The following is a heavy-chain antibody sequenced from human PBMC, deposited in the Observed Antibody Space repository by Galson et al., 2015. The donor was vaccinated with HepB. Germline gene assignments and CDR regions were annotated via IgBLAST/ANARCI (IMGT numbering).Heavy chain of an antibody. CDR1: GGSISSSSYY. CDR2: IYYSGST. D-gene: IGHD2-2*01. J-gene: IGHJ2*01. V-gene: IGHV4-39*01. CDR3: ARGLGGDPQVVPAAAVPFDL. Sequence: ETLSLTCTVSGGSISSSSYYWGWIRQPPGKGLEWIGSIYYSGSTYYNPSLKSRVTISVDTSKNQFSLKLSSVTAADTAVYYCARGLGGDPQVVPAAAVPFDLWGRGTLVTVSS.